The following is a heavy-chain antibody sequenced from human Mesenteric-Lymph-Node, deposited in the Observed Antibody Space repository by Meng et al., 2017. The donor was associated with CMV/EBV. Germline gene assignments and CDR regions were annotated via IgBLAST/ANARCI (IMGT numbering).Heavy chain of an antibody. Sequence: RQGSRHSFTSYWLGCVRQLPGKGLEWMGIIYPGDSATRYSPSFQGQVTISADKSISTSSLQWSSLKASDTAMYYCARLGEDSSANNWGQGTLVTASS. D-gene: IGHD6-19*01. J-gene: IGHJ4*02. CDR2: IYPGDSAT. CDR3: ARLGEDSSANN. CDR1: RHSFTSYW. V-gene: IGHV5-51*01.